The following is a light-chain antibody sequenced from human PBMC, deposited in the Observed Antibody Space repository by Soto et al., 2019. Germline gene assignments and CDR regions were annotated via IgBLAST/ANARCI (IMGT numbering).Light chain of an antibody. J-gene: IGLJ1*01. CDR1: SSDVGGYNY. Sequence: QSVLTQPASVSGSPGQSITISCTGTSSDVGGYNYVSWYQQHPGKAPKLMIYEVSYRPSGVSNRFSGSKSGNTASLTISGLQAEDEADYYCRSYTSSSTPYVFGTGTKLTVL. CDR3: RSYTSSSTPYV. CDR2: EVS. V-gene: IGLV2-14*01.